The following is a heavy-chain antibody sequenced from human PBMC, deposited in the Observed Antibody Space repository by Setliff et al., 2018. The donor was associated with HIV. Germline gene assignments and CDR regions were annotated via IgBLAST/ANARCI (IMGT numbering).Heavy chain of an antibody. CDR2: TYYKSKWYN. D-gene: IGHD6-19*01. CDR1: GDSVSSNSAA. Sequence: CAISGDSVSSNSAAWNWIRQSPSRGLEWLGRTYYKSKWYNDYAVSVKSRITINPDTSKNQFSLQLSSVTPEDTAVYYCASGAVAATGHYYYYYMDVWGKGTTVTVS. CDR3: ASGAVAATGHYYYYYMDV. J-gene: IGHJ6*03. V-gene: IGHV6-1*01.